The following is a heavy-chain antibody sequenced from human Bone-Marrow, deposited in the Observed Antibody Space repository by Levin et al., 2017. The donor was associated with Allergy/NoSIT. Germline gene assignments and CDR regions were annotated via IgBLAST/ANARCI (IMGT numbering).Heavy chain of an antibody. D-gene: IGHD2-2*01. CDR3: AKGGCSATSCLDY. CDR2: INSGGSAT. Sequence: LTGGSLRLSCAVSGFTFSTYWMHWVRQAPGKGLVWVSRINSGGSATDYADSVKGRFTISRDNARNTLYLQMNSLSAEDTAVYYCAKGGCSATSCLDYWGQGTLVTVSS. CDR1: GFTFSTYW. V-gene: IGHV3-74*01. J-gene: IGHJ4*02.